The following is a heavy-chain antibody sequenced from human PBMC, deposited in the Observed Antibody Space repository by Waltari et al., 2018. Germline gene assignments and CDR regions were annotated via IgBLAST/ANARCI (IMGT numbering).Heavy chain of an antibody. D-gene: IGHD1-7*01. Sequence: EVQLVESGGGLVQPGGSLRLSCAASGFTFNSYAMNWVRQAPGEGPEGVSTISGNGVSRYYADSVEGRFTISRDNSRNTVYLQMSSLRAEDTAIYYCAKAHWDYGNYYYYYMDGWGNGTTVIVSS. CDR3: AKAHWDYGNYYYYYMDG. CDR1: GFTFNSYA. CDR2: ISGNGVSR. J-gene: IGHJ6*03. V-gene: IGHV3-23*04.